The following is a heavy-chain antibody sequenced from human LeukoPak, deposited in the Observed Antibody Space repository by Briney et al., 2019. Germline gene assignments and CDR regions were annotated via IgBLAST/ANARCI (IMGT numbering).Heavy chain of an antibody. CDR2: IYYSGST. CDR1: GGSMRGYY. Sequence: PSETLSLTCTVSGGSMRGYYWSWIRQPPGKGLEWIGYIYYSGSTTYNPSLKSRVTISLDTSKNQFSLKLSSVTAADTAVYYCASGRPLGFDYWGQGTLVTVSS. D-gene: IGHD1-26*01. J-gene: IGHJ4*02. V-gene: IGHV4-59*01. CDR3: ASGRPLGFDY.